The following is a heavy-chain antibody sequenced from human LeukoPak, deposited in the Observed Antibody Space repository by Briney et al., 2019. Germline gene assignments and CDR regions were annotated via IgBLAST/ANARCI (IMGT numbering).Heavy chain of an antibody. V-gene: IGHV3-7*01. CDR3: ARDRLLTGY. Sequence: GGSLRLSCAAPGFIFSSSWMSWVRQAPGKGLEWVANIKQDGSEKYYVDSVKGRFTISRDNAKNSLYLQMNSLRAEDTAVYYFARDRLLTGYWGQGTLVTVSS. CDR2: IKQDGSEK. CDR1: GFIFSSSW. D-gene: IGHD1-14*01. J-gene: IGHJ4*02.